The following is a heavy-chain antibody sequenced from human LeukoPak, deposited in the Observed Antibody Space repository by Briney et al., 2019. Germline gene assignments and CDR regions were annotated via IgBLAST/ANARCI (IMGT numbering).Heavy chain of an antibody. CDR1: GFTLSDYH. J-gene: IGHJ5*02. D-gene: IGHD3-10*01. Sequence: GGSLRLSCAASGFTLSDYHMNWVRQAPGKGLEWLSSITTISHYIYYAGAVRGRFTISRDTAKNSLYLQMNSLRGEDTDVYYCARSGGPGTYHQLRYNWFDPWGQGTLVTVSS. CDR2: ITTISHYI. V-gene: IGHV3-21*01. CDR3: ARSGGPGTYHQLRYNWFDP.